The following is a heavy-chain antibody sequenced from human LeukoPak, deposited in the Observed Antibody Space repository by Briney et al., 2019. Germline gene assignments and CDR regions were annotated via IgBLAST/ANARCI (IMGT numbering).Heavy chain of an antibody. Sequence: GGSLRLSCAASGFTFSNAWMSWVRQAPGKGLEWVSYISSSGSTIYYADSVKGRFTISRDNAKNSLYLQMNSLRAEDTAVYYCAKDRHYGSSWYGAGDYWGQGTLVTVSS. V-gene: IGHV3-11*01. CDR3: AKDRHYGSSWYGAGDY. D-gene: IGHD6-13*01. J-gene: IGHJ4*02. CDR2: ISSSGSTI. CDR1: GFTFSNAW.